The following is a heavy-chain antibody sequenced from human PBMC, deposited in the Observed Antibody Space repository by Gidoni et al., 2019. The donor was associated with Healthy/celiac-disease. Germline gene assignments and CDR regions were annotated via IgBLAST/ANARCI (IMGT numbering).Heavy chain of an antibody. V-gene: IGHV4-34*01. Sequence: QVQLQQWGAGLFKPSETLSLTCAVYGGSFSGYSWSWIRQPPGKGLEWIGEINHSGSTNYNPSLKSRVTISVDTSKNQFSLKLSSVTAADTAVYYCASSGTLPAAMGPGLHWFDPWGQGTLVTVSS. CDR2: INHSGST. D-gene: IGHD2-2*01. CDR1: GGSFSGYS. CDR3: ASSGTLPAAMGPGLHWFDP. J-gene: IGHJ5*02.